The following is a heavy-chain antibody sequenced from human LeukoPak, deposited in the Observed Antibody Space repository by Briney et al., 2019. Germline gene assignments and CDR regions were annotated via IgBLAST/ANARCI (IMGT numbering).Heavy chain of an antibody. D-gene: IGHD1-26*01. CDR1: GYTFTGYY. CDR3: ARDAYSGSSEYYFDY. Sequence: ASVKVPCKASGYTFTGYYMHWVRQAPGQGLEWMGWINPNSGGTNYAQKFQGRVTMTRDTSISTAYMELSRLRSDDTAVYYCARDAYSGSSEYYFDYWGQGTLVTVSS. J-gene: IGHJ4*02. V-gene: IGHV1-2*02. CDR2: INPNSGGT.